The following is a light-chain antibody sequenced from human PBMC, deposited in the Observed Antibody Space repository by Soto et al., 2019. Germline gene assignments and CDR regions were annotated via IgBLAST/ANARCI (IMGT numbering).Light chain of an antibody. Sequence: QSALTQPPSASGSPGQSVTISCTGTSSDVGGYNFVSWYQQHPGKAPKLLIYTVSDRPPGVPERFSGSKSGNTAYLTVSGLQADDESDYYCSSYAASNIVVFGGGTKVTVL. CDR1: SSDVGGYNF. CDR2: TVS. CDR3: SSYAASNIVV. J-gene: IGLJ3*02. V-gene: IGLV2-8*01.